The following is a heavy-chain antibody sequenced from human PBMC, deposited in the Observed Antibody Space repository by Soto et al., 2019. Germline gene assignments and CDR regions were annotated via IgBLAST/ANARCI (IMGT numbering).Heavy chain of an antibody. CDR1: GFTFSSYG. CDR2: IWYDGSNK. J-gene: IGHJ6*02. D-gene: IGHD2-8*01. Sequence: GGSPRLSCAASGFTFSSYGMHWFRQAPGKGLEWVAVIWYDGSNKYYADSVKGRFTISRDNSKNTLYLQMNSLRAEDTAVYYCARILLMVYANYGMDVWGQGTTVTVSS. V-gene: IGHV3-33*01. CDR3: ARILLMVYANYGMDV.